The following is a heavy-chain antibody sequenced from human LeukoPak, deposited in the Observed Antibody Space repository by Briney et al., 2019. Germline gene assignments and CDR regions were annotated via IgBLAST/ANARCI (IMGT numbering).Heavy chain of an antibody. CDR2: IIPIFGTA. CDR3: APGQLPRDGAFDI. Sequence: SVKVSCKASGDTFSSYAISWVRQAPGQGLEWMGGIIPIFGTANYAQKFQGRVTITADESTSTAYMELSSLRSEDTAVYYCAPGQLPRDGAFDIWGQGTMVTVSS. CDR1: GDTFSSYA. V-gene: IGHV1-69*13. J-gene: IGHJ3*02. D-gene: IGHD2-2*01.